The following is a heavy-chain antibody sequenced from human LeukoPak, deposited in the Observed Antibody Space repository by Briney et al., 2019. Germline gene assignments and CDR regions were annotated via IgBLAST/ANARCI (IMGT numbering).Heavy chain of an antibody. Sequence: EASVKVSCKTSGYIFTSYGINWVRQAPGQGLEWMGWISGYNGITKDADKFKDRVTMTIDSDTATVYLEMKSLRSDDTAVYYCARDLGGATPVGYFDYWGQGTLVTVSS. CDR3: ARDLGGATPVGYFDY. V-gene: IGHV1-18*01. J-gene: IGHJ4*02. D-gene: IGHD1-26*01. CDR1: GYIFTSYG. CDR2: ISGYNGIT.